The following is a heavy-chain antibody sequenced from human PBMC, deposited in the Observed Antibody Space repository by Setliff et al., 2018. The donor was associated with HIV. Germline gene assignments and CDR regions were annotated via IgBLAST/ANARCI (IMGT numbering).Heavy chain of an antibody. CDR3: ARASNYDLMTALGSF. V-gene: IGHV3-9*02. J-gene: IGHJ1*01. CDR2: ISWNGGYI. CDR1: GFTSNYA. D-gene: IGHD3-9*01. Sequence: SLRLSCEGSGFTSNYAMHWVRQAPGKGLEWVAGISWNGGYIGSADSVRGRFIISGDNDKKSLYLQMNSLRPEDTALYYCARASNYDLMTALGSFWGQGTLVTVSS.